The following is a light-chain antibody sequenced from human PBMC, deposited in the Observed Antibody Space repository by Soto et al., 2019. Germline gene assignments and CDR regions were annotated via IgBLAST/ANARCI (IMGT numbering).Light chain of an antibody. V-gene: IGKV1-33*01. CDR2: DAS. J-gene: IGKJ4*01. CDR3: QQYHDVPIT. Sequence: DIQVTQSPSSLSASVGDRVTITCRASQDISDYLSWYQQRPGKAPKLLIYDASSLETGVPSRFRGSKSATDFTFTISSLQPEDIATYYCQQYHDVPITFGGGTK. CDR1: QDISDY.